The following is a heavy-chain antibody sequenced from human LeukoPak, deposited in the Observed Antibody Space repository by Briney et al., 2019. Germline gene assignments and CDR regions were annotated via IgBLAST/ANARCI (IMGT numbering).Heavy chain of an antibody. CDR2: IYSGGST. CDR1: GFTVSINY. Sequence: PGGSLRLSCAASGFTVSINYMSWVRRAPGKGLEWVSVIYSGGSTYYAESVKGRFTISRDNSKNTLYLQMNSLKAEDTAVYYCASLLTYSSGWSDYFDYWGQGTLVTVSS. D-gene: IGHD6-19*01. V-gene: IGHV3-53*01. J-gene: IGHJ4*02. CDR3: ASLLTYSSGWSDYFDY.